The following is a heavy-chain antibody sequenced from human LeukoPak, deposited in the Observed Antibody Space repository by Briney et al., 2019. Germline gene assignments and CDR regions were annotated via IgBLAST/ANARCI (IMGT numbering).Heavy chain of an antibody. V-gene: IGHV3-7*01. Sequence: GGSLRLSCAASGFTFSSYAMSWVRQAPGKGLEWVANIKQDGSEKYYVDSVKGRFTISRDNAKNSLYLQMNSLRAEDTAVYYCARFSDYDFWSGYYYPNWFDPWGQGTLVTVSS. CDR2: IKQDGSEK. D-gene: IGHD3-3*01. CDR1: GFTFSSYA. J-gene: IGHJ5*02. CDR3: ARFSDYDFWSGYYYPNWFDP.